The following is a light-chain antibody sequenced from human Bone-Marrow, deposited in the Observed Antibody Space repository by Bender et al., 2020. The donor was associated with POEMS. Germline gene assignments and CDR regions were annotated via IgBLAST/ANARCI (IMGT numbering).Light chain of an antibody. V-gene: IGLV2-14*02. CDR3: QSYDNSLGGWV. CDR2: EVT. J-gene: IGLJ3*02. CDR1: SGDVGNYNL. Sequence: QSALTQPASVSGSPGQSITISCTGTSGDVGNYNLVSWYQHHPGKVPKLLIFEVTQRPSGVPDRFSGSKSGTSASLAITGLQAEDEGDYYCQSYDNSLGGWVFGGGTKLTVL.